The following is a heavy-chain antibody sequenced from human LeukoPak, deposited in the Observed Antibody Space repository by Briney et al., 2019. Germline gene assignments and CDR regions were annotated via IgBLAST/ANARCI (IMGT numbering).Heavy chain of an antibody. J-gene: IGHJ4*02. V-gene: IGHV3-64D*06. CDR2: ISGSGGST. CDR3: VKPYSSGWGYFDY. Sequence: GGSLRLSCSASGFTFSSYTMHWVRQAPGKGLEYVSAISGSGGSTYFAGSVKGRFTISRDNSKNTLYLQMSSLRPEDTAVYYCVKPYSSGWGYFDYWGQGTLVTVSS. D-gene: IGHD6-19*01. CDR1: GFTFSSYT.